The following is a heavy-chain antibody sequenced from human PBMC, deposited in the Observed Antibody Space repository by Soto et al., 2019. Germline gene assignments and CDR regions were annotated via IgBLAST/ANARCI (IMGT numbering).Heavy chain of an antibody. D-gene: IGHD5-18*01. Sequence: PSETLSLTCTVSGGSISSSSYSWGWIRQPPGKGLEWIGSIYYSGSTYYNPSLKSRVTISVDTSKNQFSLKLSSVTAADTAVYYCARDPTGYSYGYFDYWGQGTLVTVSS. CDR2: IYYSGST. J-gene: IGHJ4*02. CDR1: GGSISSSSYS. CDR3: ARDPTGYSYGYFDY. V-gene: IGHV4-39*07.